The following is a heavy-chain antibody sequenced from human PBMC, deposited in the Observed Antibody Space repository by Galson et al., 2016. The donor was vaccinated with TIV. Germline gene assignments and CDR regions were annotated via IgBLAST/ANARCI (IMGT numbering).Heavy chain of an antibody. CDR2: LGTISDT. Sequence: SLRLSCAASGFTFSSHDMHWVRQTTGKRLEWVSALGTISDTFYADSVKGRFTISRENPKSSLYLQMNTLRAGDKAVYYGARGGGPLTDYYHSFDPLDAFDTWGQGTRVTVSS. CDR3: ARGGGPLTDYYHSFDPLDAFDT. CDR1: GFTFSSHD. V-gene: IGHV3-13*01. D-gene: IGHD3-22*01. J-gene: IGHJ3*02.